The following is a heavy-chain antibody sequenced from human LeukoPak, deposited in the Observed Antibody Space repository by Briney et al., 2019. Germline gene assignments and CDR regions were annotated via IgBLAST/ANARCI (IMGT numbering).Heavy chain of an antibody. CDR2: IWYDGSNK. CDR1: GFTFSSYG. CDR3: ARDPEIAAAGILDY. V-gene: IGHV3-33*01. J-gene: IGHJ4*02. Sequence: GGSLRLSCAASGFTFSSYGMHWVRQAPGKGLEWVAVIWYDGSNKYYADSVKGRFTISRDNSKNTLYLQMNSLRAEDTAVYYCARDPEIAAAGILDYWGQGTLVTVSS. D-gene: IGHD6-13*01.